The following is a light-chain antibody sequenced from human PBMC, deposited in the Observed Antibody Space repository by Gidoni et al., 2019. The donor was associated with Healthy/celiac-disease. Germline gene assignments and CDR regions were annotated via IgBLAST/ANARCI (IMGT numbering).Light chain of an antibody. CDR3: QQYYSTPYT. V-gene: IGKV4-1*01. J-gene: IGKJ2*01. CDR2: WAS. CDR1: QSVLYSSNNKNY. Sequence: SLGERATINCKSSQSVLYSSNNKNYLAWYQQKPGQPPKLLIYWASTRESGVHDRFSGRGSGTDFTLTISSLQAEDVAVYYCQQYYSTPYTFGQGTKLEIK.